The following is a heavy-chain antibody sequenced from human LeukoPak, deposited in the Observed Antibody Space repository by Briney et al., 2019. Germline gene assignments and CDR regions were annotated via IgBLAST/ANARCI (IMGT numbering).Heavy chain of an antibody. Sequence: GGSLRLSCAASGFTFSSYGMHWVRQAPGKGLEWVAFIRYDGSNKYYADSVKGRFTISRDNSKNTLYLQMNSLRAEDTAVYYCAIPGYSSSSVGYYYYMDVWGKGTTVTVSS. CDR1: GFTFSSYG. CDR2: IRYDGSNK. J-gene: IGHJ6*03. D-gene: IGHD6-6*01. CDR3: AIPGYSSSSVGYYYYMDV. V-gene: IGHV3-30*02.